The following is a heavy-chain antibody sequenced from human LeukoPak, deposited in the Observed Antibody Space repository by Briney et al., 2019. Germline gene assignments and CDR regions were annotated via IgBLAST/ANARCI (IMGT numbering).Heavy chain of an antibody. Sequence: ASVKVSCKASGYTFTGYYMHWVRQAPGQGLEWMGWINPNSGGTNYAQKFQGRVTMTRDTSISTAYMELSRLRSDDTAVYYCARVYDCGAPPRAPIDYWARGPRVTAPS. CDR2: INPNSGGT. CDR3: ARVYDCGAPPRAPIDY. V-gene: IGHV1-2*02. D-gene: IGHD4-17*01. J-gene: IGHJ4*02. CDR1: GYTFTGYY.